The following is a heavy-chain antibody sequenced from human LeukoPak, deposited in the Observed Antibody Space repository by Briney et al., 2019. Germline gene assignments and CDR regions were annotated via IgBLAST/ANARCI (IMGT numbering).Heavy chain of an antibody. D-gene: IGHD3-10*01. J-gene: IGHJ4*02. V-gene: IGHV1-18*01. Sequence: ASVKVSCKASGYTFSSYGISWVRQAPGQGLEWMGWISPYNANTDSAQSLQGRVTMTTDTPTSTACMELRSLRSDDTAVYYCARDLAYSSGSYYNVWGQGTLVTVSS. CDR2: ISPYNANT. CDR1: GYTFSSYG. CDR3: ARDLAYSSGSYYNV.